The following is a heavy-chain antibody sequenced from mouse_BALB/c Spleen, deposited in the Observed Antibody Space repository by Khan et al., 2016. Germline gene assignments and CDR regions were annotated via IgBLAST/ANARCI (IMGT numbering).Heavy chain of an antibody. J-gene: IGHJ1*01. CDR2: IRLKSNNYAT. CDR3: TRDGYFDV. CDR1: GFTFSNYW. Sequence: EVKLEESGGGLVQPGGSMTLSCVASGFTFSNYWMNWVRQSPEKGLEWVAEIRLKSNNYATHYAESVKGRFTISRDDSKSSVYLQMNNLRAEDTGSYYCTRDGYFDVWGAGTTVTVSS. V-gene: IGHV6-6*02.